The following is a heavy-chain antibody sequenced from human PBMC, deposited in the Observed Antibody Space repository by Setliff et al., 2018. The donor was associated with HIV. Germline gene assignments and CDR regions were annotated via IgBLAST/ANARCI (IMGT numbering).Heavy chain of an antibody. D-gene: IGHD3-10*01. CDR1: GGSISSHY. Sequence: SETLSLTCTVSGVSGGSISSHYWNWIRQPPGKGLEWIGYIYYTGTTKNNPSLKSRVTMSIDTSKNQFSLKLSSVTAADTAVYHCARGLWFGGSYWFDPWGQGTLVTVSS. J-gene: IGHJ5*02. CDR2: IYYTGTT. V-gene: IGHV4-59*11. CDR3: ARGLWFGGSYWFDP.